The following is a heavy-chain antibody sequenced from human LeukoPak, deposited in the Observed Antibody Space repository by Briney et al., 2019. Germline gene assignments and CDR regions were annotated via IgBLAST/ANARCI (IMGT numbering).Heavy chain of an antibody. CDR3: ARVVGSGWDHDAFDI. Sequence: GGSLRLSCAASGFTFDDYGMSWVRQAPGKGLEWVSGINWNGGSTGYADSVKGRFTISRDSAKNSLYLQMNSLRAEDTALYYCARVVGSGWDHDAFDIWGQGTMVTVSS. CDR1: GFTFDDYG. D-gene: IGHD6-19*01. V-gene: IGHV3-20*04. J-gene: IGHJ3*02. CDR2: INWNGGST.